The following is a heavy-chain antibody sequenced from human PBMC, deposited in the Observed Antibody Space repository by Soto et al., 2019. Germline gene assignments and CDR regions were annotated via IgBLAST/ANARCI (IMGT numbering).Heavy chain of an antibody. CDR3: ASTISSRFDT. CDR2: IYYSGST. D-gene: IGHD6-13*01. Sequence: SETLSLTCTVSGGSISSGDYYWSWIRQPPGKGLEWIGYIYYSGSTYYNPSLKSRVTISVDTSKNQFSLKLSSVTAADTAVYYRASTISSRFDTWGQGTLVTVSS. V-gene: IGHV4-30-4*01. CDR1: GGSISSGDYY. J-gene: IGHJ5*02.